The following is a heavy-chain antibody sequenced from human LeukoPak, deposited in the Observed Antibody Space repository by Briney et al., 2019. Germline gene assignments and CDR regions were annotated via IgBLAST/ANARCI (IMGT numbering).Heavy chain of an antibody. D-gene: IGHD2-21*01. J-gene: IGHJ3*02. CDR2: IWYDGSNK. CDR3: ARYSGLDAFDI. CDR1: GFTFSSYG. V-gene: IGHV3-33*01. Sequence: GRSLRLSCAASGFTFSSYGMHWVRQAPGKGLEWVAVIWYDGSNKYYADSVKGRFTISRDNSKNTLYLQMNSLRAEDTAVYYCARYSGLDAFDIWGQGTMVTVSS.